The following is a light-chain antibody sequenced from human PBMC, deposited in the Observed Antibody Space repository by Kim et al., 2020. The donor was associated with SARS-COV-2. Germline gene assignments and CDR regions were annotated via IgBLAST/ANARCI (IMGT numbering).Light chain of an antibody. CDR1: QGISNY. V-gene: IGKV1-27*01. Sequence: ASVEDRITSTSRARQGISNYLAWYQQKPGKVPKLLIYGASTMQSGVPSRFSGSGSGTDFTLTISSLQPEDVATYYCQKYDSAPRTFGQGTKVDIK. CDR2: GAS. J-gene: IGKJ1*01. CDR3: QKYDSAPRT.